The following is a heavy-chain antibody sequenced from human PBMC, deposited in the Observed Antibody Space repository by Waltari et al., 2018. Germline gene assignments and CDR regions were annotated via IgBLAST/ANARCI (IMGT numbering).Heavy chain of an antibody. CDR3: ARERITMVRGVIPGGDP. D-gene: IGHD3-10*01. V-gene: IGHV1-2*02. Sequence: QVQLVQSGAEVKKPGASVKVSCKASGYTFTGYYMHWVRQAPGQGLAWMGGINPNSGGTNYAQKFQGRVTMTRDTSISTAYMELSRLRSDDTAVYYCARERITMVRGVIPGGDPWGQGTLVTVSS. J-gene: IGHJ5*02. CDR2: INPNSGGT. CDR1: GYTFTGYY.